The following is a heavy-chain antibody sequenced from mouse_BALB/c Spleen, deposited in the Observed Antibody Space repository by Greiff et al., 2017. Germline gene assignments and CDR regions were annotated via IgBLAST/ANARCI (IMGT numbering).Heavy chain of an antibody. D-gene: IGHD1-1*01. CDR3: ARSDYYGREGYFAY. Sequence: QVQLKESGPELVKPGASVRISCKASGYTFTSYYIHWVKQRPGQGLEWIGWIYPGNVNTKYNEKFKGKATLTADKSSSTAYMQLSSLTSEDSAVYFCARSDYYGREGYFAYWGQGTLVTVSA. V-gene: IGHV1S56*01. CDR2: IYPGNVNT. CDR1: GYTFTSYY. J-gene: IGHJ3*01.